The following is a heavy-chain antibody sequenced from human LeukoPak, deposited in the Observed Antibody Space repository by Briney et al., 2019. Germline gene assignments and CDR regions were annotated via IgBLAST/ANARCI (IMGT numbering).Heavy chain of an antibody. CDR2: ISSNSDYI. Sequence: GGSLRLSCAASGFTFSYYSMHWVRQAPGKGLEWVSSISSNSDYIYYADSVKGRFTISRDNAKNSLYLQMNSLRAGDTAMYYCARAAGRYSSGWYYFDYWGQGTLVTVSS. D-gene: IGHD6-19*01. CDR3: ARAAGRYSSGWYYFDY. CDR1: GFTFSYYS. J-gene: IGHJ4*02. V-gene: IGHV3-21*01.